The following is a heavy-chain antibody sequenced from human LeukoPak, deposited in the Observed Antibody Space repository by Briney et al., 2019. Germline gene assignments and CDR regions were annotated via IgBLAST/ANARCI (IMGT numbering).Heavy chain of an antibody. CDR2: IIPILGIA. V-gene: IGHV1-69*04. CDR3: ARAVPGYSSGWVGSDY. Sequence: ASVKVSCKASGGTFSSYAISWVRQAPGQGLEWMGRIIPILGIANYAQKFQGRVTITADKSTSTAYMELRSLRSDDTAVYYCARAVPGYSSGWVGSDYWGQGTLVTVSS. D-gene: IGHD6-19*01. CDR1: GGTFSSYA. J-gene: IGHJ4*02.